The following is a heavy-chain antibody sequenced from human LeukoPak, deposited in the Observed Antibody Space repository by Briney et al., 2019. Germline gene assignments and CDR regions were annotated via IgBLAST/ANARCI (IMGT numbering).Heavy chain of an antibody. CDR2: IQFDGSNT. J-gene: IGHJ4*02. CDR1: GFTFNTYD. Sequence: GGSLRLSCAASGFTFNTYDMTWVRQAPGKGLEWVAFIQFDGSNTYYADSVKGRFTISRDNSKAMLFLQMNSLRPEDTAVYYCAKDPRHDAYFEYWGQGTLVTVSS. V-gene: IGHV3-30*02. CDR3: AKDPRHDAYFEY.